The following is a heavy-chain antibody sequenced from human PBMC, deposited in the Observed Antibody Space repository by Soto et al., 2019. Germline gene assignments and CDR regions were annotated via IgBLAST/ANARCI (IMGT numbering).Heavy chain of an antibody. CDR2: IYPGDSDT. J-gene: IGHJ6*02. CDR1: GYSFTSYW. V-gene: IGHV5-51*01. Sequence: GESLKISCKGSGYSFTSYWIVWVRQMPGKGLEWMGIIYPGDSDTRYSPSFQGQVTISADKSISTAYLQWSSLKASDTAMYYCARVLRGVYYYYGMDVWGQGTTVTVSS. D-gene: IGHD2-8*02. CDR3: ARVLRGVYYYYGMDV.